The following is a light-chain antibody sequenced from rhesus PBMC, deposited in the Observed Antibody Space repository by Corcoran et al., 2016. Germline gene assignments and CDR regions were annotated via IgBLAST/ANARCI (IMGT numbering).Light chain of an antibody. CDR3: LQTSNWPQYI. V-gene: IGKV3-24*04. CDR2: GAS. Sequence: EIVMTQSPATLALSPGERATHSCRASQSISRHLAWYQQKPGQAPRLLTYGASPRGTGIPGRFSGSGSGTEFTLTIPSREPEDVGVYFCLQTSNWPQYIFGQGTKVEIK. J-gene: IGKJ2*01. CDR1: QSISRH.